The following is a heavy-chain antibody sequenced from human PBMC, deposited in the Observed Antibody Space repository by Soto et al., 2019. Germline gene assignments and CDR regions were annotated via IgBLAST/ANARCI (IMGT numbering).Heavy chain of an antibody. V-gene: IGHV3-11*06. J-gene: IGHJ5*02. CDR3: VRDSARIVVVPRVDGDDWLDP. D-gene: IGHD2-2*01. CDR2: ISGSSDNI. CDR1: GFTFSNYF. Sequence: PGGSLRLSCAASGFTFSNYFMSWIRQSPGKGLEWVSFISGSSDNIKYADSVKGRFTISRDNAKNSLYLQMNSLRADDTAVYYCVRDSARIVVVPRVDGDDWLDPWGQGPLVTGLL.